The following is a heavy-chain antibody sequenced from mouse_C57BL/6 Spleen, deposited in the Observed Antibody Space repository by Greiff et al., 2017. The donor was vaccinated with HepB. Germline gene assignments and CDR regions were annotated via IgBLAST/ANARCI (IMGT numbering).Heavy chain of an antibody. CDR3: ARESYYYGAFAY. CDR2: ISYDGSN. CDR1: GYSITSGYY. V-gene: IGHV3-6*01. D-gene: IGHD1-1*01. Sequence: EVKLQESGPGLVKPSQSLSLTCSVTGYSITSGYYWNWIRQFPGNKLEWMGYISYDGSNNYNPSLKNRISITRDTSKNQFFLKLNSVTTEDTATYYCARESYYYGAFAYWGQGTLVTVSA. J-gene: IGHJ3*01.